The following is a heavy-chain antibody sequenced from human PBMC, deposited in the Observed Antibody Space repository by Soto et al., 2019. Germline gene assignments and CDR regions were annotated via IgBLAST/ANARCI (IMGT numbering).Heavy chain of an antibody. D-gene: IGHD3-16*01. J-gene: IGHJ4*02. Sequence: EVQLVESGGGLVQPGGSLRLSCAVSGFTFSNHWMTWVRQAPGKGLEWVANIKQDESEKSYVDSVKGRFTISRDNAKNSLYLQMNTLRADDTAVYYCGTLGGGPKAVPDCDYWGQGTLVTVSS. CDR2: IKQDESEK. V-gene: IGHV3-7*01. CDR3: GTLGGGPKAVPDCDY. CDR1: GFTFSNHW.